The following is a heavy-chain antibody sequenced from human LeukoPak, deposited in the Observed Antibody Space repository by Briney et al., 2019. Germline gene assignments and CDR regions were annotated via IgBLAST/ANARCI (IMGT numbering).Heavy chain of an antibody. CDR1: GGSISSYY. J-gene: IGHJ4*02. D-gene: IGHD6-19*01. Sequence: PSETLSLTCTVSGGSISSYYWSWIRQPPGKGLEWIGYIYYSGSTNYNPSLKSRVTISVDTSKNQFSLKLSSVTAADTAVYYCARVSGEWLDYYFDYWGQGTLVTVSS. CDR2: IYYSGST. CDR3: ARVSGEWLDYYFDY. V-gene: IGHV4-59*01.